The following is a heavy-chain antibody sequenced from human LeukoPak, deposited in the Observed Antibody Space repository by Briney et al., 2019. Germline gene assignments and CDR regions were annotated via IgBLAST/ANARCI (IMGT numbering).Heavy chain of an antibody. CDR3: AKDSQGSRRPHYFDY. CDR1: GFTFCRYA. J-gene: IGHJ4*02. D-gene: IGHD2-2*01. V-gene: IGHV3-23*01. Sequence: GGSLRLSCAASGFTFCRYAMSWVRQAPGKGLEWVSAITGTADNTYYADSVKGRFTISRDNSKNTLYLQMNSLRAEDTAVYYCAKDSQGSRRPHYFDYWGQGTLVTVSS. CDR2: ITGTADNT.